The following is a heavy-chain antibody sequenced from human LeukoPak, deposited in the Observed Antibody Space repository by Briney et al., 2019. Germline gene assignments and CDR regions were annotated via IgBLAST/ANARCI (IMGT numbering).Heavy chain of an antibody. Sequence: SETLSLTCSVSSGSISSPLHYWGWIRQPPGKGLEWIGSIFYTGSTYYNPSLKSRVTISVDTSKNQFSLKLSSVTAADTAVYYCARTSGHGGNYNWFDPWGQGTLVTVSS. D-gene: IGHD4-23*01. CDR3: ARTSGHGGNYNWFDP. J-gene: IGHJ5*02. CDR2: IFYTGST. CDR1: SGSISSPLHY. V-gene: IGHV4-39*07.